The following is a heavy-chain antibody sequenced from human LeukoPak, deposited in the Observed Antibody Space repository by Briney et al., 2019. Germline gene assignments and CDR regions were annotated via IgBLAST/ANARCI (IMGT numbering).Heavy chain of an antibody. CDR1: GFTFSSYW. CDR2: INSDGSST. D-gene: IGHD3-10*01. Sequence: PGGSLRLSCEASGFTFSSYWMLWVRQAPGKGLVWVSRINSDGSSTSYADSVKGRFTISRDNAKNTLYLEMNSLRADDTAVYYCAEDTPPYYYNWFDPWGQGTLVTVSS. J-gene: IGHJ5*02. V-gene: IGHV3-74*01. CDR3: AEDTPPYYYNWFDP.